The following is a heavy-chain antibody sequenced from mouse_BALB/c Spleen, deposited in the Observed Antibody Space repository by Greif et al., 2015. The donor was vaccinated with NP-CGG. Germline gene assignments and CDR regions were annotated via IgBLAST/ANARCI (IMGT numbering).Heavy chain of an antibody. CDR1: GFTFSSYG. D-gene: IGHD1-1*02. V-gene: IGHV5-6-3*01. Sequence: EVKVEESGGGLVQPGGSLKLSRAASGFTFSSYGMSWVRQTPDKRLELVATINSNGGSTYYPDSVKGRFTISRDNAKNTLYLQMSSLKSEDTAMYYCARVGNYFDYWGQGTTLTVSS. CDR2: INSNGGST. CDR3: ARVGNYFDY. J-gene: IGHJ2*01.